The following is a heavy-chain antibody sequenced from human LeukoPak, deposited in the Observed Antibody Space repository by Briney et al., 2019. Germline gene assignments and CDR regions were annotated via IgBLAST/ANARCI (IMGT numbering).Heavy chain of an antibody. Sequence: AGRSLRLSCAASGFTFSTYAMHWVRQAPGKGLEHVSAISSNGGSTYYANSVKGRFTISRDNSKNTLYLQMGSLRAEDMAVYYCARLKGAAGGFDYWGQGTLVTVSS. CDR1: GFTFSTYA. V-gene: IGHV3-64*01. CDR2: ISSNGGST. J-gene: IGHJ4*02. CDR3: ARLKGAAGGFDY. D-gene: IGHD6-13*01.